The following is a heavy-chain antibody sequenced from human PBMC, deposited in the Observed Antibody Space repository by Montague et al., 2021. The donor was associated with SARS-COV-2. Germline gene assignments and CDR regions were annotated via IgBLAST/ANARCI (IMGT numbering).Heavy chain of an antibody. CDR1: GGSISSYY. V-gene: IGHV4-59*01. CDR2: IYYSGST. CDR3: ARGMGGSYLYYFDY. J-gene: IGHJ4*02. D-gene: IGHD1-26*01. Sequence: SETLSLTCTVSGGSISSYYWSWIRQPPGKGLEWIGYIYYSGSTNYNPSLKSRVTTLVDMSKNQFSLKLSSVTAADTAVYYCARGMGGSYLYYFDYWGQGTLVTVSS.